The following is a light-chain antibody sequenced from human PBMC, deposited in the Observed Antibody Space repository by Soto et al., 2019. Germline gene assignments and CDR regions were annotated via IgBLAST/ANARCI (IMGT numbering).Light chain of an antibody. J-gene: IGLJ1*01. V-gene: IGLV2-23*01. CDR2: EGS. CDR1: SSDVGSYNL. Sequence: QSVLTQAAAVSGCPGQSITISCTGTSSDVGSYNLVSWYQQHPGKAPKLMIYEGSKRPSGVSNRFSGSKSGNTASLTISGLQAEDEADYYCCSYAGSTFYVFGTGTKVTVL. CDR3: CSYAGSTFYV.